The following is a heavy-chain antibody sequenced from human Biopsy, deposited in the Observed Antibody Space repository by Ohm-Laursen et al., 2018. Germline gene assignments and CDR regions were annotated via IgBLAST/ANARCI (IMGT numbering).Heavy chain of an antibody. D-gene: IGHD3-10*01. V-gene: IGHV1-18*04. Sequence: SVKVSCNTSGYSFTGYYLHWVRQAPGQGPEWMGWISGYNGNTNYPQSLQGRVTLTTDASSSTAYMELRGLRSDDTAVYYCARDRHHAAGSYAGMDVWGQGTTVTVSS. CDR2: ISGYNGNT. CDR3: ARDRHHAAGSYAGMDV. CDR1: GYSFTGYY. J-gene: IGHJ6*02.